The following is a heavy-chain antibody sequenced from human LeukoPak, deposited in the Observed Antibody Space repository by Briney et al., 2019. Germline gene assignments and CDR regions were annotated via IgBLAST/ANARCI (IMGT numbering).Heavy chain of an antibody. D-gene: IGHD4-17*01. CDR1: GGTFSSYA. CDR3: ARDTDYGDYAYYFDY. Sequence: SVKVSCKASGGTFSSYAISWVRQAPGQGLEWMGRIIPILGIANYAQKFQGRVTITADKSTSTAYMELSSLRSEDTAVYYCARDTDYGDYAYYFDYWGQGTLVTVSS. V-gene: IGHV1-69*04. J-gene: IGHJ4*02. CDR2: IIPILGIA.